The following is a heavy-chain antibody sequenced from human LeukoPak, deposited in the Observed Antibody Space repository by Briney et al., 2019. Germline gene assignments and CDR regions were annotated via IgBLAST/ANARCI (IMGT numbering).Heavy chain of an antibody. J-gene: IGHJ6*03. CDR1: GGTFSSYA. CDR2: IIPIFGTA. V-gene: IGHV1-69*01. CDR3: ARDDSSSAADLPAPTYYMDV. D-gene: IGHD6-13*01. Sequence: SVKVSCKASGGTFSSYAISWVRQAPGQGLEWMGGIIPIFGTANYAQKFQGRVTITADESTSTAYMELSSLRSEDTAVYYCARDDSSSAADLPAPTYYMDVWGKGTTVTVSS.